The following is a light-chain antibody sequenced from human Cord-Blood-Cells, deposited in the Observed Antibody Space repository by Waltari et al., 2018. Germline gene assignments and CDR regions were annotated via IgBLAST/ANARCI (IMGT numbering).Light chain of an antibody. CDR2: DAS. CDR1: QSVSSY. Sequence: EIVLTQSPATLSLSPGERATLSCRASQSVSSYLAWYQQKPGQAPRLLIYDASNRATGIPSRFSGSESGTDFTLTISSLEPEDCAVYYCQQRSNWPLTFGGGTKVEIK. J-gene: IGKJ4*01. V-gene: IGKV3-11*01. CDR3: QQRSNWPLT.